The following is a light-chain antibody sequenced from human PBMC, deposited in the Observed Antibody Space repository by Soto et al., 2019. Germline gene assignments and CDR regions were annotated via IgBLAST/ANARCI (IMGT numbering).Light chain of an antibody. CDR2: DDN. J-gene: IGLJ1*01. CDR1: SSNIGGNS. CDR3: GSWDSSLSAYV. Sequence: QSVMTHPPSVSAAPGQKVTISCSGSSSNIGGNSVSWYQQLPGTAPKLLIYDDNKRPSGIPDRFSGSKSGTSATLGITGFQTGDEADYYCGSWDSSLSAYVFGTGTKLTVL. V-gene: IGLV1-51*01.